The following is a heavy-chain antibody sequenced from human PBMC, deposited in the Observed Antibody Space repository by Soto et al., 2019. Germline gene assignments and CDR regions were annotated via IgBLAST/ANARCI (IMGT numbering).Heavy chain of an antibody. CDR3: VGEAASGY. Sequence: QVQLVESGGGVVQPGRSLRLSCAASGVTLSNFGMHWVRQAPGKGLEWVAVISRDGSTMFYADSVKGRFTISRDSSRNTLYLRMNGLRAEDTAVYHCVGEAASGYWGPGTLVPVSS. V-gene: IGHV3-30*03. D-gene: IGHD3-16*01. CDR1: GVTLSNFG. J-gene: IGHJ4*02. CDR2: ISRDGSTM.